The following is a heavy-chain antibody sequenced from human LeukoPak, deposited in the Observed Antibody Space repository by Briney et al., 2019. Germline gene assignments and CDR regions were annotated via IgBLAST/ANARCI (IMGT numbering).Heavy chain of an antibody. V-gene: IGHV3-23*01. D-gene: IGHD4-17*01. J-gene: IGHJ4*02. Sequence: GGSLRLSCAASGFTFSSYAMSWVRQAPGKGLEWVSAISGSGGSTCYADSVKGRFTISRDNSKNTLYLQMNSLRAEDTAVYYCARASVTTGDYFDYWGQGTLVTVSS. CDR3: ARASVTTGDYFDY. CDR2: ISGSGGST. CDR1: GFTFSSYA.